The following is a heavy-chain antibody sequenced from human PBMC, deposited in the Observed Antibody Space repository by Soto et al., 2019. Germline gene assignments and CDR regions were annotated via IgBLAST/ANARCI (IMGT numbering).Heavy chain of an antibody. CDR3: THQLLSAAYYYGMDV. D-gene: IGHD3-10*01. V-gene: IGHV3-15*07. Sequence: EVQLVESGGGLVKPGGSLRLSCAASGFTFSNAWMNWVRQAPGKGLEWVGRIKSETDGGTTDYAAPVKGRFTISRDDSNTTPYLQMIRLTNEDKAVYYCTHQLLSAAYYYGMDVWGQGTTVTVSS. J-gene: IGHJ6*02. CDR1: GFTFSNAW. CDR2: IKSETDGGTT.